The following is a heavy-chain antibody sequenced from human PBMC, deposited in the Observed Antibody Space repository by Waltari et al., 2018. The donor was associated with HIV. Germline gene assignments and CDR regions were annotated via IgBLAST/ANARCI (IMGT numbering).Heavy chain of an antibody. J-gene: IGHJ5*02. CDR3: ATGVRYYGP. V-gene: IGHV3-53*01. CDR2: SYPADTT. CDR1: NVSVSDKH. Sequence: AESGGRLIQPGGSLGLSCTASNVSVSDKHVTWIRQAPGGSLEWCGVSYPADTTHYADSVSGRFTISRAKSRTTVLLLMNGLFVDDTATYFCATGVRYYGPWGQGTRVTVSS. D-gene: IGHD3-10*01.